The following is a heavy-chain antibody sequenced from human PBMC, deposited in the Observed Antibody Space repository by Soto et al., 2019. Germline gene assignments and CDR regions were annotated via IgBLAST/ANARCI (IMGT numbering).Heavy chain of an antibody. CDR3: ARVNYGDYADY. CDR1: GGSFSGYY. V-gene: IGHV4-34*01. D-gene: IGHD4-17*01. CDR2: INHSGST. J-gene: IGHJ4*02. Sequence: QVQLQQWGAGLLKPSETLSLTCAVYGGSFSGYYWSWIRQHPGKGLEWIGEINHSGSTNYNPSLKSRVTISVDTSKNQFSLKLSSVTAADTAVYYCARVNYGDYADYWGQGTMVTVSS.